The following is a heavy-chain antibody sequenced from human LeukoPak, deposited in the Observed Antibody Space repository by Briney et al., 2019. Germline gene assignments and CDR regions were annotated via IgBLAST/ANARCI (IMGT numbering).Heavy chain of an antibody. J-gene: IGHJ4*02. CDR1: GGSTSSGNYY. D-gene: IGHD3-3*01. V-gene: IGHV4-39*02. Sequence: SETLSLTCTVSGGSTSSGNYYWGWIRQPPGKGLEWIGGISSSGNTYYNPSLKSRITISIDASKNHFSLKLSSVSAADTAVYYCARLGAGPTYYDFWSGYSSFYFDYWGQGTLVTVSS. CDR2: ISSSGNT. CDR3: ARLGAGPTYYDFWSGYSSFYFDY.